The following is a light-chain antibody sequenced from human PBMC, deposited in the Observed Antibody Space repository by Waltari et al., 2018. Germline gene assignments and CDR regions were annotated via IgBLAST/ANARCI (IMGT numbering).Light chain of an antibody. J-gene: IGLJ2*01. Sequence: SYELTQPPSVSVSPGQTARITCPGDALPKQYAYWYQQKPGQAPVLGIYKDSERPSGIPERFSGSSSGTTVTLTISGVQAEDEADYYCQSADSSGTDVVFGGGTKLTVL. CDR1: ALPKQY. CDR2: KDS. CDR3: QSADSSGTDVV. V-gene: IGLV3-25*03.